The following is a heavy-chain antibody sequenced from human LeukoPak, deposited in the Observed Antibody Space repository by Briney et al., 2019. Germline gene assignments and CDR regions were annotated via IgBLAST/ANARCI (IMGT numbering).Heavy chain of an antibody. CDR2: ISWNSGSI. CDR1: GFTFDDYA. D-gene: IGHD2-21*01. V-gene: IGHV3-9*01. CDR3: ARERGVSHPFDY. Sequence: GRSLRLSCAASGFTFDDYAMHWVRQAPGKGLEWVSGISWNSGSIGYADSVKGRFTISRDNARNTLYLQMNSLRAEDTAVYYCARERGVSHPFDYWGQGTLVTVSS. J-gene: IGHJ4*02.